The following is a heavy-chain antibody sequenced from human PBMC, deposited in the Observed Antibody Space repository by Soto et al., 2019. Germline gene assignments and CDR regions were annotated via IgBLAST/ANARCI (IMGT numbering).Heavy chain of an antibody. CDR3: AKRLTDSSSWYYFDY. V-gene: IGHV3-30*18. CDR2: ISYDGSNK. D-gene: IGHD6-13*01. Sequence: GGSLRLSCAASGFTFSSYGMHWVRQAPGKGLEWVAVISYDGSNKYYADSVKGRFTISRDNSKNTLYLQMNSLRAEDTAVYYCAKRLTDSSSWYYFDYWGQGTLVTVSS. CDR1: GFTFSSYG. J-gene: IGHJ4*02.